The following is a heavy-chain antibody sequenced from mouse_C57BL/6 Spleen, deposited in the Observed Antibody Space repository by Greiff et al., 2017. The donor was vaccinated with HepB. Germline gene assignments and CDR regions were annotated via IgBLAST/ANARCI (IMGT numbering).Heavy chain of an antibody. J-gene: IGHJ2*01. V-gene: IGHV5-4*01. D-gene: IGHD1-1*01. CDR1: GFTFSSYA. CDR2: ISDGGSYT. Sequence: EVKVVDSGGGLVKPGGSLKLSCAASGFTFSSYAMSWVRQTPEKRLEWVATISDGGSYTYYPDNVKGRFTISRDNAKNNLYLQMSHLKSEDTAMYYCARDGDYGSSYAGFDYWGQGTTLTVSS. CDR3: ARDGDYGSSYAGFDY.